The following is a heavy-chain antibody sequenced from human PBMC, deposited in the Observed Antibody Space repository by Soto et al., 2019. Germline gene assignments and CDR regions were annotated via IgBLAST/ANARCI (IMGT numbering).Heavy chain of an antibody. V-gene: IGHV3-9*01. Sequence: PGGSLRLSCAASGFTFDDYAMPWVRQAPGKGLEWVSGISWNSDNIGYADSVKGRFTISRDNVKNSLYLQMNSLRAEDTALYYCAKDLYSHYGDAFDIWGQGTMVTVSS. CDR1: GFTFDDYA. CDR3: AKDLYSHYGDAFDI. D-gene: IGHD4-4*01. CDR2: ISWNSDNI. J-gene: IGHJ3*02.